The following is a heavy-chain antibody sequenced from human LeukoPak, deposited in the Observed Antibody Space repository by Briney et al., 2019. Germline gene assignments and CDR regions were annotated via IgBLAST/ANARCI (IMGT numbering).Heavy chain of an antibody. D-gene: IGHD5-24*01. CDR3: AGILDGYPGYFDY. V-gene: IGHV4-39*01. J-gene: IGHJ4*02. CDR2: IYYSGST. Sequence: SETLSLTCTVSGGSISSSSYYWGWIRQPPGKGLEWIGSIYYSGSTYYNPSLKSRVTISVDTSKNQFSLKLSSVTAADTAVYYCAGILDGYPGYFDYWGQGTLVTVSS. CDR1: GGSISSSSYY.